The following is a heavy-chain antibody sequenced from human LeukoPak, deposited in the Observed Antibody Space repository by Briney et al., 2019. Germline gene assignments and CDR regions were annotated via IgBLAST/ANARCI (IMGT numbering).Heavy chain of an antibody. CDR1: GFTFRSYG. CDR2: ISSSSSTI. J-gene: IGHJ4*02. V-gene: IGHV3-48*01. D-gene: IGHD3-3*01. CDR3: ARDGPRIFGVVSYFDY. Sequence: GGSLRLSCAASGFTFRSYGMNWVRQAPGKGLEWVSYISSSSSTIYYADSVKGRFTISRDNAKNSLYLQMNSLRAEDTAVYYCARDGPRIFGVVSYFDYWGQGTLVTVSS.